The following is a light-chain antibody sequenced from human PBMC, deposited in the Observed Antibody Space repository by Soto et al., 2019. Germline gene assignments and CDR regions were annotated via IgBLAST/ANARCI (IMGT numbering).Light chain of an antibody. CDR2: DDA. V-gene: IGLV2-14*03. J-gene: IGLJ1*01. Sequence: QSALTQPASVSDSPGQSITISCTGTSSDVGCSNFVSWYQQHPGKPPKLIIYDDANRHSGVSNRFSGSKSGSTASLIISRLQNEDEADYYCVSYTSSTTYVFGTGTKVTVL. CDR3: VSYTSSTTYV. CDR1: SSDVGCSNF.